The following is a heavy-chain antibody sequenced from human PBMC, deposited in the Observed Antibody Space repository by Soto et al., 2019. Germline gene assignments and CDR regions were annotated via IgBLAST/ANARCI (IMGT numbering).Heavy chain of an antibody. CDR2: IIPISGTA. CDR3: ARSQGSSTSLEICYYYYYGMDV. D-gene: IGHD2-2*01. J-gene: IGHJ6*02. Sequence: QVQLVQSGAEVKKPGSSVKVSCKASGGTFSSYAIIWVRQAPGQGLEWMGGIIPISGTANYAQKFQGRVTITADESTSTAYMELSSLRSEDTAVYYCARSQGSSTSLEICYYYYYGMDVWGQGTTVTVSS. CDR1: GGTFSSYA. V-gene: IGHV1-69*01.